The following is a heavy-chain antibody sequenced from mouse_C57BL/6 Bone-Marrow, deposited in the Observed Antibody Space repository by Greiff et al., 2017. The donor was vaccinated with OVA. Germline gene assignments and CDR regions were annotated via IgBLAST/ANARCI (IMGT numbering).Heavy chain of an antibody. CDR2: IYPGDGDT. CDR3: ARGGYATTGYFDY. J-gene: IGHJ2*01. V-gene: IGHV1-82*01. Sequence: QVQLQQSGPELVKPGASVKISCKASGYAFSSSWMNWVKQRPGKGLEWIGRIYPGDGDTNYNGKFKGKATLTADKSSSTAYMQLSSLTSEDSAVYFCARGGYATTGYFDYWGQGTTLTVSS. CDR1: GYAFSSSW. D-gene: IGHD6-1*01.